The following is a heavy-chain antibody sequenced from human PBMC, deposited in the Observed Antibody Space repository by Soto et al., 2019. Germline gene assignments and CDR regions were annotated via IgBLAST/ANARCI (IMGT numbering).Heavy chain of an antibody. J-gene: IGHJ4*02. CDR2: ISSSSYI. D-gene: IGHD1-7*01. Sequence: PGGSLRLSCAASGFTFSSYSMNWVRQAPGKGLEWVSSISSSSYIYYADSVKGRFTISRDNAKNSLYLQMNSLRAEDTAVYYCARVENLEKADYLGQGTLVTGSS. V-gene: IGHV3-21*01. CDR3: ARVENLEKADY. CDR1: GFTFSSYS.